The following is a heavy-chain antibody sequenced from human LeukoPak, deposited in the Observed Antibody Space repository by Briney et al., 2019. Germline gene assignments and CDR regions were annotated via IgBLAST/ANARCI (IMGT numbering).Heavy chain of an antibody. V-gene: IGHV1-69*13. CDR1: GGTFSSYA. CDR2: NIPIFGTA. D-gene: IGHD1-26*01. Sequence: ASVKVSCKASGGTFSSYAISRVRQAPGQGLDWTGGNIPIFGTANYAQKFQRRVTITADESTSTAYMELSSLRSEDTAVYYCARDPVIVGAKLSYYYYYMDVWGKGTTVTVSS. J-gene: IGHJ6*03. CDR3: ARDPVIVGAKLSYYYYYMDV.